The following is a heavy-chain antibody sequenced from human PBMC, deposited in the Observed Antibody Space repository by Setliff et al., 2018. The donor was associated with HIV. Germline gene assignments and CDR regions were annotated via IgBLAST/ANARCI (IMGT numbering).Heavy chain of an antibody. J-gene: IGHJ4*02. V-gene: IGHV4-59*11. Sequence: SETLSLTCTVAGGSISSHSWSWIRQPPGKGLEWSGSIYYSGRTNYNPSLKSRVTISVDTSKNQFSLKLSSVTGAATAVYYCARWIENFWSGYIRWGQGTLVTFSA. CDR2: IYYSGRT. D-gene: IGHD3-3*01. CDR1: GGSISSHS. CDR3: ARWIENFWSGYIR.